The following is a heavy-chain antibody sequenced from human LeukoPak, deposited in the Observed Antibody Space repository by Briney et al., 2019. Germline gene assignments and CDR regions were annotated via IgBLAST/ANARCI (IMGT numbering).Heavy chain of an antibody. V-gene: IGHV3-21*06. Sequence: PGGSLRLSCAASGFTFSSYHTNWVRQAPGKGLEWISCISSSSSYIYYADSLRGRFTISRDDAKNSLYLQINSLRAEDTAVYYCARDSGSYSYWGQGTLVTVSS. J-gene: IGHJ4*02. D-gene: IGHD1-26*01. CDR1: GFTFSSYH. CDR2: ISSSSSYI. CDR3: ARDSGSYSY.